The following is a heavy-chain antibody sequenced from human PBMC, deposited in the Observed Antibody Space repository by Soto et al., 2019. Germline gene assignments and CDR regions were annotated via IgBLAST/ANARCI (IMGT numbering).Heavy chain of an antibody. D-gene: IGHD5-12*01. J-gene: IGHJ4*02. CDR1: GFTFGDYA. CDR3: TREVDIVAKGHDY. V-gene: IGHV3-49*03. CDR2: IRSKAYGGTT. Sequence: PGGSLRLSCTASGFTFGDYAMSWFRQAPGKGLEWVGFIRSKAYGGTTEYAASVKGRFTISRDDSKSIAYLQMNSLKTEDTAVYYCTREVDIVAKGHDYWGQGTLVTVSS.